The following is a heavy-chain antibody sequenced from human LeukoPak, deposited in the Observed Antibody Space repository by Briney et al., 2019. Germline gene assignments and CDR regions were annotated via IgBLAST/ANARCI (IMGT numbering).Heavy chain of an antibody. D-gene: IGHD3-22*01. CDR2: ISGSGGGT. J-gene: IGHJ4*02. CDR1: GFTFSSYA. Sequence: QTGGSLRLSCAASGFTFSSYAMSWVRQAPGKGLEWVSAISGSGGGTYYADSVKGRFTISRDNSKNTLYLQMNSLRAEDTAVYYCASNRYYYDSSGYFYWGQGTLVTVSS. V-gene: IGHV3-23*01. CDR3: ASNRYYYDSSGYFY.